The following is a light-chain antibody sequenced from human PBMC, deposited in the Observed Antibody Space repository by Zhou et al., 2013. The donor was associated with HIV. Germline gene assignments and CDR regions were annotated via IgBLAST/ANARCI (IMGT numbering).Light chain of an antibody. CDR3: QQYSSWLYT. J-gene: IGKJ2*01. V-gene: IGKV1-5*03. CDR2: QAS. CDR1: QSISSW. Sequence: DIQMTQSPSTLSASVGDRVTITCRASQSISSWLAWYQQKAGKAPKLLIYQASNLESGVPSRFSGSGAGTVFTLTISSLQPDDFASYYCQQYSSWLYTFGQGTTLEIK.